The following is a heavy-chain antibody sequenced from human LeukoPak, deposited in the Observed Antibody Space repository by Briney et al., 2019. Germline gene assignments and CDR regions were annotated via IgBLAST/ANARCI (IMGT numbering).Heavy chain of an antibody. CDR2: TYYRSKWYK. V-gene: IGHV6-1*01. D-gene: IGHD5-12*01. J-gene: IGHJ3*02. CDR1: GDSVSSNSGA. Sequence: SQTLSLTCAISGDSVSSNSGAWNWIRQSPSRGLEWLGRTYYRSKWYKDYAASVKSRITINPDTSKNQFSLHLNSVTPEDTAVYYCARRIMPTTPADAFDIWGQGTMVTVSS. CDR3: ARRIMPTTPADAFDI.